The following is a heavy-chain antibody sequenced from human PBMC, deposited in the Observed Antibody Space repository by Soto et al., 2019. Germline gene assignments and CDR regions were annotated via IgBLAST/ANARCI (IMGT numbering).Heavy chain of an antibody. Sequence: SETLSLTCTVSGGSISSYYWSWIRQPPGKGLEWIGYIYYSGSTNYNPSLKSRVTISVDTSKNQFSLMLSSVTAADTSVYYCAREARVQLGSEGGYYYYGMDVWGQGTTVTVSS. D-gene: IGHD5-18*01. J-gene: IGHJ6*02. CDR3: AREARVQLGSEGGYYYYGMDV. CDR1: GGSISSYY. CDR2: IYYSGST. V-gene: IGHV4-59*01.